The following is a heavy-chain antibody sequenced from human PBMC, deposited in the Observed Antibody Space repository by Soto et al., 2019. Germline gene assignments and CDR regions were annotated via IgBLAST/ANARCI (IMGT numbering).Heavy chain of an antibody. CDR3: VRLIGNSWLDF. J-gene: IGHJ5*01. D-gene: IGHD1-26*01. CDR1: VDSVSSISVT. Sequence: PSQTLSLTCAISVDSVSSISVTWNWIRQSPSRGLEWLGRTYYRSKWYNDYAESVKSRITINPDTSKNQFSLHLNSVTPEDTAVYYCVRLIGNSWLDFWGQGTLVTVS. V-gene: IGHV6-1*01. CDR2: TYYRSKWYN.